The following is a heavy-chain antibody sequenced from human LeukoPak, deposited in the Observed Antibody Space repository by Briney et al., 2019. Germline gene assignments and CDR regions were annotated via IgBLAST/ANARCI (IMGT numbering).Heavy chain of an antibody. CDR3: ARGSIYYGDSSAYFTY. CDR1: SESFSGYF. CDR2: INHRGSS. J-gene: IGHJ4*02. V-gene: IGHV4-34*01. Sequence: SETLSLTCGVYSESFSGYFWTYIRQPPGGGREWLGDINHRGSSNYNQSPRSRVTISVATPKNQSSLRLTSVTAADTAVYYSARGSIYYGDSSAYFTYWGQGSLVTVSS. D-gene: IGHD3-22*01.